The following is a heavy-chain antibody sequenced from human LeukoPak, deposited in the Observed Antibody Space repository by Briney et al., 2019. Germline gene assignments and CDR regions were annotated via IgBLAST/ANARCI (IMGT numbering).Heavy chain of an antibody. V-gene: IGHV4-34*01. CDR1: GGSFSGYY. CDR3: ARDYGSGSYYNGGRGYFDY. J-gene: IGHJ4*02. D-gene: IGHD3-10*01. CDR2: INHSGST. Sequence: SETLSLTCAVYGGSFSGYYWSWIRQPPGKGLEWIGEINHSGSTNYNPSLKSRVTISVDTSKNQFSLKLSSVTAADTAVYYCARDYGSGSYYNGGRGYFDYWGQGTLVTVSS.